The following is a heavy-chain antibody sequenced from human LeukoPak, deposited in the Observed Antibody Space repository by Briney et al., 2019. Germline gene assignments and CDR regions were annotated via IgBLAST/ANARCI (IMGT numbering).Heavy chain of an antibody. CDR2: ISGSGGST. D-gene: IGHD1-14*01. Sequence: QTGGSLRLSCAASGFAFSSYAMSWVRQAPGKGLEWVSAISGSGGSTYYADSVKGRFTISRDNSKNTLYLQMNSLRAEDTAVYYCAKVSTGYPGGDAFDIWGQGTMVTVSS. CDR3: AKVSTGYPGGDAFDI. J-gene: IGHJ3*02. V-gene: IGHV3-23*01. CDR1: GFAFSSYA.